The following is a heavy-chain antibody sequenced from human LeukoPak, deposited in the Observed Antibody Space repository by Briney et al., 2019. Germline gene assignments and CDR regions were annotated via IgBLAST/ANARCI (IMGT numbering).Heavy chain of an antibody. V-gene: IGHV4-39*07. CDR1: GGSISSSTDC. CDR2: IYQSGST. Sequence: SETLSLTCNVSGGSISSSTDCWGWIRQPPGKGLEWIGCIYQSGSTYYNPSLKSRVTISVDTSKNQFSLRLSSVTAADTAVYCCARDRRLASYDCWDQGTLVTVSS. CDR3: ARDRRLASYDC. D-gene: IGHD3-22*01. J-gene: IGHJ4*02.